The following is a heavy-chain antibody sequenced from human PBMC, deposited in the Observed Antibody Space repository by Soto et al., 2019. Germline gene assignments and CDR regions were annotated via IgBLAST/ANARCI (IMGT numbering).Heavy chain of an antibody. J-gene: IGHJ5*02. CDR2: NYNSGGT. V-gene: IGHV4-59*01. D-gene: IGHD3-10*01. CDR1: GGSIQAYY. Sequence: QVQLQESGPGLVKPSETLSLSCSVSGGSIQAYYWSWIRQPPGKGLEWIGYNYNSGGTSYNPSLKSXXTXSXXSSNTQFSLRLTSVTAADTAVSYCARLRGTTFVLSWGQGTLVTVSS. CDR3: ARLRGTTFVLS.